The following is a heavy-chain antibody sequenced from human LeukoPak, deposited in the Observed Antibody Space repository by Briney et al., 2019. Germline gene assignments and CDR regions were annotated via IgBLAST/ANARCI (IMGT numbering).Heavy chain of an antibody. CDR1: GYSLTHYY. CDR3: ARGAPTTRIGAGRFDY. V-gene: IGHV1-46*01. J-gene: IGHJ4*02. CDR2: INPSGGST. D-gene: IGHD5-12*01. Sequence: ASVKVSCKAFGYSLTHYYVHWVRQAPGQGLEWMGEINPSGGSTSYAQKFQGRITVTRDTYTNTVYMDLRSLRSEDTATYYCARGAPTTRIGAGRFDYWGQGSLLTVAS.